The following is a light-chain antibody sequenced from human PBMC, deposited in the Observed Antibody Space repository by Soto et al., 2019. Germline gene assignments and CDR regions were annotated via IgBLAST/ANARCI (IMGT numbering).Light chain of an antibody. V-gene: IGKV1-5*01. CDR1: QTINSW. CDR2: DAS. J-gene: IGKJ1*01. CDR3: QQCFWHWT. Sequence: DIQMTQSPSTLSASVGDRVTITCRASQTINSWLAWYQQKPGEAPKLLIYDASALPRGVPSRFSGSGSGTEFTLSITSLQPDDFATYYCQQCFWHWTFGQGTKVDIK.